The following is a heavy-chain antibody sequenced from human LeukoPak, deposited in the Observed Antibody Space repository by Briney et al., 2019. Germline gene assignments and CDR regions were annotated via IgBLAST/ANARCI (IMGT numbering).Heavy chain of an antibody. CDR3: ARVAVSFWSGLDY. V-gene: IGHV1-2*02. J-gene: IGHJ4*02. D-gene: IGHD3-3*01. CDR2: INPKSGGT. Sequence: ASVKVSCKAAGYTFTDYYLRWVRQAPGQGLEWMGWINPKSGGTNSAQKFQGRVTMTRDTSISTAYMELSRLTSDDTAVYYCARVAVSFWSGLDYWGRGTLVTVSS. CDR1: GYTFTDYY.